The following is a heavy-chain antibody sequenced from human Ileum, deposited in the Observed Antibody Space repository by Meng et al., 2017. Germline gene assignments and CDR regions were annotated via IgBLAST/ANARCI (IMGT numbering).Heavy chain of an antibody. V-gene: IGHV4-34*01. Sequence: VQLQPWGAGQLKPSSTLSLTCAVYGGSFSGYYWSWIRQPPGKGLDWIGEINHSGSTNYNPSLKSRVTISVDTSKNQFSLKLSSVTAADTAVYYCARVSSMIMVYGGSYFDYWGQGTLVTVSS. J-gene: IGHJ4*02. CDR3: ARVSSMIMVYGGSYFDY. CDR1: GGSFSGYY. D-gene: IGHD2-8*01. CDR2: INHSGST.